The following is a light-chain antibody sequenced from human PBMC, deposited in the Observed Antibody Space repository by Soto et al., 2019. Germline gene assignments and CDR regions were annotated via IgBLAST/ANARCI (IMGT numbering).Light chain of an antibody. J-gene: IGKJ1*01. CDR3: QQYGSSPWT. CDR1: PSVSSSY. V-gene: IGKV3-20*01. Sequence: EKVFTQSPGTLSLSPGGRATPSCRASPSVSSSYLAWYQQKPGQAPRLLIYGASSRATGIPDRFSGSGSGTDFTLTISRLEPEDFAVYYCQQYGSSPWTFGQGTKVDIK. CDR2: GAS.